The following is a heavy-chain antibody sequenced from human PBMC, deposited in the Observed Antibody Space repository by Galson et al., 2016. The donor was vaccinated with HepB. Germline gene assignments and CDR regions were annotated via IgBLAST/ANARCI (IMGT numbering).Heavy chain of an antibody. J-gene: IGHJ4*02. CDR3: ARYLRGSRSSMFDY. CDR2: THYRESN. D-gene: IGHD6-6*01. CDR1: GTSITSYY. V-gene: IGHV4-59*01. Sequence: SETLSLTCTVSGTSITSYYWSWIRQAPGKGLEWIGHTHYRESNDYNPSLKSRVIMSVDPSKSQFSLKLSSVTAADTAVYYRARYLRGSRSSMFDYWGQGTLVTVSS.